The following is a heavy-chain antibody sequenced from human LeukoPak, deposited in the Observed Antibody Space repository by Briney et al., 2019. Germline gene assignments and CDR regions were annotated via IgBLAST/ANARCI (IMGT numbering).Heavy chain of an antibody. J-gene: IGHJ4*02. Sequence: SGPTLVNPTQTLTLTCTFSGFSLSTRGVGVGWIRQPPGKALEWLALIYWDDDKRYSPSLKSRLTITKDTSKNQVVLTMTNMDPVDTATYYCAHRPIAVAVRAFDYWGQGTLVTVSS. CDR3: AHRPIAVAVRAFDY. CDR2: IYWDDDK. V-gene: IGHV2-5*02. CDR1: GFSLSTRGVG. D-gene: IGHD6-19*01.